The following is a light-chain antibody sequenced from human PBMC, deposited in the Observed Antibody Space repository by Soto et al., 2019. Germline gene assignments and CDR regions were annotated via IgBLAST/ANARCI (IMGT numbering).Light chain of an antibody. J-gene: IGLJ1*01. Sequence: QSALTQPASVSGSPGQSITISCTGTSSDVGGYNSVSWYQQHPGKAPKLMIYDVSNRPSGVSYRFSGSKSGNTASLTISGLQAEDEADYYCSSYTSSSTYVFGTGTSSPS. V-gene: IGLV2-14*01. CDR2: DVS. CDR3: SSYTSSSTYV. CDR1: SSDVGGYNS.